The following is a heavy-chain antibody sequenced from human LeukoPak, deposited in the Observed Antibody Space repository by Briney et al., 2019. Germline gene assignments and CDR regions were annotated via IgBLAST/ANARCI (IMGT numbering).Heavy chain of an antibody. V-gene: IGHV4-59*01. Sequence: SETLSLTCTVSGGSISSYYWSWIRQPPGKGLEWIEYIYYSGYTNYNPSLKSRVTISVDTSKNQFSLKLSSVTAADTAVYYCARVVYSGYDFRGAMDVWGKGTTVTVSS. CDR1: GGSISSYY. D-gene: IGHD5-12*01. J-gene: IGHJ6*03. CDR3: ARVVYSGYDFRGAMDV. CDR2: IYYSGYT.